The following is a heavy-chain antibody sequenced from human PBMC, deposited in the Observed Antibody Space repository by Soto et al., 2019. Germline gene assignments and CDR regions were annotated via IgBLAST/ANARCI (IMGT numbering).Heavy chain of an antibody. J-gene: IGHJ4*02. CDR2: INAGNGNT. V-gene: IGHV1-3*01. D-gene: IGHD6-19*01. Sequence: ASVKVSCKASGYTFTSYDMHWVRQAPGQRLEWMGWINAGNGNTKYSQKFQGRVTITRDTSASTAYMELSSLRSEDTAVYYCARGPAGAVAGIGYWGQGTLVTVSS. CDR3: ARGPAGAVAGIGY. CDR1: GYTFTSYD.